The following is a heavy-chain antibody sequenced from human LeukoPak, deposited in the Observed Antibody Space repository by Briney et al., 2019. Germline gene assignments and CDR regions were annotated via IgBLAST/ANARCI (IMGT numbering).Heavy chain of an antibody. D-gene: IGHD2-2*01. CDR2: IYYSGST. CDR1: GGSITSSTYY. CDR3: ARQRRIGDHIVVVPAATPYNWFDP. V-gene: IGHV4-39*01. J-gene: IGHJ5*02. Sequence: PSETLSLTCTVSGGSITSSTYYWGWIRQPPGKGLEWIVSIYYSGSTYYNPSLKSRLTISVDTTKNQFSLKLSSVTAADTAVYYCARQRRIGDHIVVVPAATPYNWFDPWGQGTLVTVSS.